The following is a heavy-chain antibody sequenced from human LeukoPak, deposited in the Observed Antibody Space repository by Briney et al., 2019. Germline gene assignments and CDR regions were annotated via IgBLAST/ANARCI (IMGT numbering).Heavy chain of an antibody. CDR3: ARGHWGLDY. D-gene: IGHD7-27*01. J-gene: IGHJ4*02. V-gene: IGHV3-11*01. CDR1: GFTFSDNY. Sequence: GGSLRLSCAASGFTFSDNYMTWIRQAPGRELGYISYISGGGDLTYYADSVESRFTISRDNAKNSLYLQMNNLRAADTAMYYCARGHWGLDYWGQGTLVTVSS. CDR2: ISGGGDLT.